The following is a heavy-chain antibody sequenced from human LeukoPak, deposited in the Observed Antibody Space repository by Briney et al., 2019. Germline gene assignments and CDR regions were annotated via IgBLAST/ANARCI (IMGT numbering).Heavy chain of an antibody. J-gene: IGHJ4*02. CDR2: MYRSGIT. V-gene: IGHV4-39*01. CDR3: ARQSPGLTVTDY. CDR1: GGSISSSSYY. D-gene: IGHD4-17*01. Sequence: SETLSLTCTVSGGSISSSSYYWGWIRQPPGKGLEWIGTMYRSGITYYNPSLQSRVTISVDTSKNQFSLKLSSVTAADTAVYYCARQSPGLTVTDYWGQGTPVTVSS.